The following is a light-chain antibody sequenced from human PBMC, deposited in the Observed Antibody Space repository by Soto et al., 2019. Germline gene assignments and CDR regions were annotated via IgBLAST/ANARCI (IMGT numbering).Light chain of an antibody. V-gene: IGLV2-14*03. CDR3: SSYSTISTSV. Sequence: QSALTQPASVSGSPGQSITISCTGTSSDVGAYNYVSWYQQHPGKAPKLMIYDVSDRPSGVSYRFSGSKSGNTASLTISGLQAEDEADYYCSSYSTISTSVFGTGTKVTVL. CDR1: SSDVGAYNY. CDR2: DVS. J-gene: IGLJ1*01.